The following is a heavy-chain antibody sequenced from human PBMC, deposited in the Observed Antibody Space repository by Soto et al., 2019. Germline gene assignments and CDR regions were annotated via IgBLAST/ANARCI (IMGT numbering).Heavy chain of an antibody. CDR1: GFTFSSYA. Sequence: GGSLRLSCAASGFTFSSYAMSWVRQAPGKGLEWVSAISGSGGSTYYADSVKGRFTISRDNSKNTLYLQMNSLRSEDTAVYYCAKLMVDLEWSNPDLYGMDVWGQGTTVTVSS. V-gene: IGHV3-23*01. CDR3: AKLMVDLEWSNPDLYGMDV. J-gene: IGHJ6*02. CDR2: ISGSGGST. D-gene: IGHD3-3*01.